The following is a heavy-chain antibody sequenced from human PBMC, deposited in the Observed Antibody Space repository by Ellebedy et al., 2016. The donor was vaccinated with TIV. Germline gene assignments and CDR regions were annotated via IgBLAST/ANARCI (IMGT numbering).Heavy chain of an antibody. D-gene: IGHD5-18*01. Sequence: SGPTLVXPTQTLTLTCTFSGFSLSAYAVGVHWIRHPPGKALDCLSLVYWNDDKQYSPSLQPRLTITKDTSKNQVVLTMTDVDPVDTATYYCAHSAGWIPDYWGPGTLITVS. CDR1: GFSLSAYAVG. CDR3: AHSAGWIPDY. V-gene: IGHV2-5*01. CDR2: VYWNDDK. J-gene: IGHJ4*02.